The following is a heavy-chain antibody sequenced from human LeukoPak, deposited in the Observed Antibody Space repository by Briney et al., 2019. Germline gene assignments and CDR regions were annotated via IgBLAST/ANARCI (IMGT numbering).Heavy chain of an antibody. V-gene: IGHV4-30-2*01. CDR1: GGSISSGGYS. CDR2: IYHSGST. D-gene: IGHD6-13*01. Sequence: SQTLSLTCAVSGGSISSGGYSWSWIRQPPGKGLEWIGYIYHSGSTYYNPSLKSRFTISVDRSKNQFSLKLSSVTAADTAVYYCARAKYSSSSRLYYYYGMDVWGKGTTVTVSS. J-gene: IGHJ6*04. CDR3: ARAKYSSSSRLYYYYGMDV.